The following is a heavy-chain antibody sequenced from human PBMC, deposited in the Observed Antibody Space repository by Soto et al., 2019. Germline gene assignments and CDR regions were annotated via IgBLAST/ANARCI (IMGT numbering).Heavy chain of an antibody. CDR1: GFTFSTFN. CDR3: GLYDALFFDF. D-gene: IGHD2-8*01. J-gene: IGHJ4*02. Sequence: PGGSLRLSCAASGFTFSTFNMNWVRQAPGKGLEWVSSITNSAYTSYADSVKGRFTISRDNAKNSLYLQMNSLRAEGTAVYYCGLYDALFFDFWGQGALVTVSS. V-gene: IGHV3-21*01. CDR2: ITNSAYT.